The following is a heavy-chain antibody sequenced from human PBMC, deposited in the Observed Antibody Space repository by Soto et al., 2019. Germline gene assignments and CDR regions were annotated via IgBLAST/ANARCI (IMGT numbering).Heavy chain of an antibody. J-gene: IGHJ4*02. CDR3: TRGPRPTSIGTGAF. CDR1: GFIFKMYW. CDR2: ITDDGSTT. V-gene: IGHV3-74*01. D-gene: IGHD3-10*01. Sequence: GGSLRLSCETSGFIFKMYWMHWVRQVPGQGPQWVARITDDGSTTYYAASVEGRFTISRDNAKNALYLQMTSLGPDDTAVYYCTRGPRPTSIGTGAFWGQGTLVTVSS.